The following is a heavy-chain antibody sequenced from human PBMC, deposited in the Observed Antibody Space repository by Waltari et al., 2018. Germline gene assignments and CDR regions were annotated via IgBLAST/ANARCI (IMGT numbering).Heavy chain of an antibody. CDR2: INSDGSLI. J-gene: IGHJ4*02. V-gene: IGHV3-74*01. CDR3: ARGLGDY. Sequence: EVQLVESGGGLVQLGGSLRLSCAAPGFPFSSDWMHWVRPVPGKGLVWVSRINSDGSLISYADSVKGRFTISRDNAKNTLYLQTNSLRGEDTAVYYCARGLGDYWGQGTLVTVSS. CDR1: GFPFSSDW. D-gene: IGHD3-16*01.